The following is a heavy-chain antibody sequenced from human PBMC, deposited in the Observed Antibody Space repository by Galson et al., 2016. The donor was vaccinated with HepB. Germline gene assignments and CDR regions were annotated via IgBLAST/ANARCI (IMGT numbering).Heavy chain of an antibody. CDR2: INPNSGDT. V-gene: IGHV1-2*04. CDR3: AREGVRGEINYGMDV. CDR1: GYTFTGDY. D-gene: IGHD3-10*01. Sequence: SVKASCKASGYTFTGDYIHWVRQAPGQGVEWMGWINPNSGDTNYAQKFQDWVTMTRDTSISTAYMELRRLRSGDTAVYYCAREGVRGEINYGMDVWGQGTTVTVSS. J-gene: IGHJ6*02.